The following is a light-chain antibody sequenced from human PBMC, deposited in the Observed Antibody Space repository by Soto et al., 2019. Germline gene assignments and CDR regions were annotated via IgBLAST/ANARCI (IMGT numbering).Light chain of an antibody. Sequence: DIQMTQSPSTLSASVGDRVTITCRASQTISSWLAWYQQKPGKAPKLLIYDASSLESGVPSRFSGRGSGTQFTLTISSXQPDDFATYYCQPYNSFSGTFGPGTKVDIK. J-gene: IGKJ1*01. CDR3: QPYNSFSGT. CDR2: DAS. CDR1: QTISSW. V-gene: IGKV1-5*01.